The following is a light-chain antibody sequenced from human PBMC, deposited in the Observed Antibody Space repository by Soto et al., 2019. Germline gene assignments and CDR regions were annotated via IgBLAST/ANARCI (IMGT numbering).Light chain of an antibody. CDR2: GNS. CDR3: QSYDSSLSGVV. V-gene: IGLV1-40*01. CDR1: SSNIGAGYD. J-gene: IGLJ2*01. Sequence: QSVLTQPPSVSGDPWQRVTISCTGSSSNIGAGYDVHWYQQLPGTAPKLLIYGNSNRPSGVPDRFSGSKSGTSASLAITGLQAEDEADYYCQSYDSSLSGVVFGGGTKLTVL.